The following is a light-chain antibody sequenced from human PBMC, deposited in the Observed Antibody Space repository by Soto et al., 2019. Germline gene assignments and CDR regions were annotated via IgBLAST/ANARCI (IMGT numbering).Light chain of an antibody. CDR2: AAS. CDR1: QRIGSY. J-gene: IGKJ4*01. Sequence: DIQLTQSPSFLSASVGDRVTITCRASQRIGSYLVWYQQEPGKAPKLLIYAASTLQTGVPSRFSGSGSGAEFTLTISSLQPEDFATYYCQHLIGYPLSCGGGTKVEIK. V-gene: IGKV1-9*01. CDR3: QHLIGYPLS.